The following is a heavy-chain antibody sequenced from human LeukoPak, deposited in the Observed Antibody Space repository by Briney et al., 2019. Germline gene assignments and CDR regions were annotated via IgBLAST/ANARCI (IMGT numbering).Heavy chain of an antibody. J-gene: IGHJ4*02. CDR1: GGSISNTNW. CDR2: ISLTGLT. D-gene: IGHD3-16*01. Sequence: SGTLSCTGGVSGGSISNTNWWSWVRQPPGQGLEWIGEISLTGLTHYNPSLESRVTVSLDKSKNQLSLNLTSVTAADTAVYYCSRENGAFSPLGYWGQGTLVTVLS. V-gene: IGHV4-4*02. CDR3: SRENGAFSPLGY.